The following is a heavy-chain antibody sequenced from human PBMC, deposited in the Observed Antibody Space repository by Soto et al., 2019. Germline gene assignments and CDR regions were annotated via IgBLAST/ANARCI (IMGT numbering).Heavy chain of an antibody. CDR2: MNRSGST. V-gene: IGHV4-34*01. J-gene: IGHJ4*02. CDR1: GGCFSVYY. CDR3: ARRYYGSGIHFDY. D-gene: IGHD3-10*01. Sequence: SYTLSLTCAVDGGCFSVYYWTWIRQPPGKGLEWIGEMNRSGSTNYNSSLKSRVTISVDTSQNQFSLNLSSVTAADTAVYYCARRYYGSGIHFDYWGQGTLVTVSS.